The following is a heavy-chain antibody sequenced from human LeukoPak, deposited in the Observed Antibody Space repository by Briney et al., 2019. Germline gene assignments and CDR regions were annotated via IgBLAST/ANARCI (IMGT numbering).Heavy chain of an antibody. CDR2: IRYDGSNK. J-gene: IGHJ4*02. V-gene: IGHV3-30*02. CDR3: AKDIKKGYSYGYGVDY. Sequence: PGGSLRLSCAASEFSVGSNYMTWVRQAPGKGLEWVAFIRYDGSNKYYADSVKGRFTISRDNSKNTLYLQMNSLRAEDTAVYYCAKDIKKGYSYGYGVDYWGQGTLVTVSS. D-gene: IGHD5-18*01. CDR1: EFSVGSNY.